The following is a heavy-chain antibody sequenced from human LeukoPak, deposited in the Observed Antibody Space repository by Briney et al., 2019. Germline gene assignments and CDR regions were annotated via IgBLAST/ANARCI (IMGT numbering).Heavy chain of an antibody. V-gene: IGHV4-34*01. D-gene: IGHD3-10*01. CDR1: GRSFSGFY. CDR2: INHSGST. J-gene: IGHJ5*02. Sequence: SETLSLTCAVYGRSFSGFYWSWVRQPPGKGLEWIGEINHSGSTHYNPSFKSRVTILVDTSRNQFSLKLTSVTAADTAVYYCARGPDSGSHFAWFDPWGQGTLVTVSS. CDR3: ARGPDSGSHFAWFDP.